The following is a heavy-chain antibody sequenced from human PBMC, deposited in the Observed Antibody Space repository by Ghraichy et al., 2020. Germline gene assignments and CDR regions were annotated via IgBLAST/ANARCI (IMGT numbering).Heavy chain of an antibody. J-gene: IGHJ5*02. CDR3: AHRGLFCSGGTCFDP. D-gene: IGHD2-15*01. Sequence: SGPTLVKPTQTLTLTCTVSGFSLSTTGVSVHWIRQPPGKALEWLALIYWDNNKRYSPSLKSRLTITKDTSKNQVVLTLTNIDPVDTATYYCAHRGLFCSGGTCFDPWRQGTLVTVSS. CDR2: IYWDNNK. CDR1: GFSLSTTGVS. V-gene: IGHV2-5*02.